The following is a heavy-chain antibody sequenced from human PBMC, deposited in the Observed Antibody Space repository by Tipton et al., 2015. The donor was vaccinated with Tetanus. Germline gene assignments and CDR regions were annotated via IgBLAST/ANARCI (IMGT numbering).Heavy chain of an antibody. CDR2: ISSTTSYI. J-gene: IGHJ4*02. V-gene: IGHV3-21*01. CDR1: GFLFSSYT. Sequence: SLRLSCSVSGFLFSSYTMNWVRQAPGRGLEWVSSISSTTSYIYYSDSVKGRFTISRDNAKNSLYLQMDSLRAEDTALYYCASGSALDYWGQGALVTVSS. D-gene: IGHD6-25*01. CDR3: ASGSALDY.